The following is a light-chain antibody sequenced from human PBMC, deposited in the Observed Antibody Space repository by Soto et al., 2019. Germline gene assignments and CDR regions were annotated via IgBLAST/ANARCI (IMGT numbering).Light chain of an antibody. V-gene: IGLV1-47*01. Sequence: GSSSNIGSNYVYWYQQLPGTAPKLRIYRNNQRPSGVPDRFSGSKSGTSASLAISGLRSEDEADYYCAAWDDSLSGFYVFGAATKVT. CDR1: SSNIGSNY. J-gene: IGLJ1*01. CDR3: AAWDDSLSGFYV. CDR2: RNN.